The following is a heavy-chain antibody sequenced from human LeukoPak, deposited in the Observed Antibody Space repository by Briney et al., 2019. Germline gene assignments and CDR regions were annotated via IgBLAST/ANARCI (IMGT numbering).Heavy chain of an antibody. CDR1: GFTFSSYA. CDR2: ISGSGGST. CDR3: AKFSYGSGRNYYYMDV. J-gene: IGHJ6*03. D-gene: IGHD3-10*01. V-gene: IGHV3-23*01. Sequence: PGGSLRLSCAASGFTFSSYAMSWVRQAPGKGLEWVSAISGSGGSTYYADSVKGRFTISRDNSKNTLYLQMNSLRAEDTAVYYCAKFSYGSGRNYYYMDVWGKGTTVTVSS.